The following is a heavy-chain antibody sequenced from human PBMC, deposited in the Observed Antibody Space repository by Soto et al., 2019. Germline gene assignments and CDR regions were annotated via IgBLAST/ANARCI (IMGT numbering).Heavy chain of an antibody. J-gene: IGHJ3*02. D-gene: IGHD4-17*01. CDR3: AREGSSTVTALRALDI. CDR1: GASISSGGYY. Sequence: QVQLQESGPGLVKPSQTLSLTCAVSGASISSGGYYWNWILQHPGKGLEWIGHISNSGTTHYNPSLKRRLTISVDTSKNHFFLKLDSLTAADTAVYYCAREGSSTVTALRALDIWGHGTLVTVSP. CDR2: ISNSGTT. V-gene: IGHV4-31*11.